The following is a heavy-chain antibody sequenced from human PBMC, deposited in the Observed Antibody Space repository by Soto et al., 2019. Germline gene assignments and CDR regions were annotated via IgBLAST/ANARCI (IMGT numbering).Heavy chain of an antibody. J-gene: IGHJ5*02. CDR2: IYYDGST. CDR1: GGSISSYS. V-gene: IGHV4-59*08. D-gene: IGHD3-22*01. CDR3: ARLIDRAWFDP. Sequence: QVQLQESGPGLLRPSETLSLNCTVSGGSISSYSWSWIRQSPGKGLEWIGYIYYDGSTDYNPSLKGRVTISVDTSQNQLSLKLSSVTAADTAVYYCARLIDRAWFDPWGQGTLVTVSS.